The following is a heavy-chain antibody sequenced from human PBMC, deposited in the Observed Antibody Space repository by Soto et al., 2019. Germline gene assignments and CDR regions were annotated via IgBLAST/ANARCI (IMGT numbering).Heavy chain of an antibody. D-gene: IGHD6-19*01. V-gene: IGHV4-34*01. CDR1: GGSFSGYY. Sequence: SETLSLTCAVYGGSFSGYYWSWIRQPPGKGLEWIGEINHNGSTNYNPSLKSRVTISVDTSKNQFSLKLSSVTAADTAVYYCASGIGAVAATFLDYWGQGTLVTVSS. J-gene: IGHJ4*02. CDR3: ASGIGAVAATFLDY. CDR2: INHNGST.